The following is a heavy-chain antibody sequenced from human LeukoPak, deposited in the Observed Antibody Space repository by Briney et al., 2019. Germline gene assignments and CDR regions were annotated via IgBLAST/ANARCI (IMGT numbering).Heavy chain of an antibody. Sequence: SETLSLTCAVYGGSFSGYYWSWIRQPPGKGLEWIGEINHSGSTNYNPSLKSRVTISVDTSKNQFSLKLSSVTAADTAVYYCASAQYYDFWSGYYGGWFDPWGQGTLVTVSS. V-gene: IGHV4-34*01. CDR1: GGSFSGYY. CDR3: ASAQYYDFWSGYYGGWFDP. D-gene: IGHD3-3*01. J-gene: IGHJ5*02. CDR2: INHSGST.